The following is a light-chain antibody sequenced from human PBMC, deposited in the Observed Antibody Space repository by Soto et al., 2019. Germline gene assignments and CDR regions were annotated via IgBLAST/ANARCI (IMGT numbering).Light chain of an antibody. Sequence: EVVMTQSPATLSVSPGERATLSCRASESVSSNLAWYQQRPGQAPRLVIYGASTRATGIPARFSGGGSGTELTLTISSLQSEDFALYYCQQYNSWPPITFGQGTRLESK. CDR2: GAS. CDR1: ESVSSN. V-gene: IGKV3-15*01. J-gene: IGKJ5*01. CDR3: QQYNSWPPIT.